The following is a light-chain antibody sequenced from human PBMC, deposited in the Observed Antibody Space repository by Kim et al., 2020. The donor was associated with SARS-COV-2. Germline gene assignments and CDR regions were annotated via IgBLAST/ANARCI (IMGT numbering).Light chain of an antibody. V-gene: IGKV3-20*01. J-gene: IGKJ1*01. CDR3: QQYGSSVWT. CDR1: QSVNGRF. Sequence: ELVLTQSPGTLSLSPGEGATLSCRASQSVNGRFLAWYQQTPGQAPRLLIYGASTRATGIPDRFSGSGSGKDFTLTISRLEPEDFAKYYCQQYGSSVWTFGQGTKVDIK. CDR2: GAS.